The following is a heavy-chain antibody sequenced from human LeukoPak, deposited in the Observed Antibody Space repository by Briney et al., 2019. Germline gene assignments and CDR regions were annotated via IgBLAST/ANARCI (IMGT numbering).Heavy chain of an antibody. D-gene: IGHD5-18*01. CDR3: ARSSRGYGYGPFDY. J-gene: IGHJ4*02. Sequence: PSETLSLTCTDSGGSISSYYWSWIRQPPGKGLEWIGYIYFSGSTNYNPSLKSRLAMSVDTSKNQFSLRLTSETAADTAVYYCARSSRGYGYGPFDYWGQGILVTVSS. CDR1: GGSISSYY. V-gene: IGHV4-59*01. CDR2: IYFSGST.